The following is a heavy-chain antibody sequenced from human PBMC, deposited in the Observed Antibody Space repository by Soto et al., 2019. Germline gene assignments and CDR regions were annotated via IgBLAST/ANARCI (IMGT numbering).Heavy chain of an antibody. CDR3: ARDDWVWGSYRYLDSGGGEFDY. D-gene: IGHD3-16*02. CDR2: ISAYNGNT. Sequence: GASVKVSCKASGYTFTSYGISWVRQAPGQGLEWMGWISAYNGNTNYAQKLQGRVTMTTDTSTSTAYMELRSLRSDDTAVYYCARDDWVWGSYRYLDSGGGEFDYWGQGTLVTVSS. J-gene: IGHJ4*02. V-gene: IGHV1-18*01. CDR1: GYTFTSYG.